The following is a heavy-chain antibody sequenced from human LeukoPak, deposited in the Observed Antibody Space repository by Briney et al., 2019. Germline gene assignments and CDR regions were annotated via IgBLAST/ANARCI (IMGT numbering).Heavy chain of an antibody. Sequence: NPSQTLSLTCTVSGGSISSGGYYWSWIRQHPGKGLEWIGYIYYSGSTYYNPSLKSRVTISVDTSKNQFSLKLSSVTAADTAVYYCARESLYTGVVTNTGPFDYWGQGTLVTVSS. CDR3: ARESLYTGVVTNTGPFDY. D-gene: IGHD3-3*01. CDR1: GGSISSGGYY. V-gene: IGHV4-31*03. CDR2: IYYSGST. J-gene: IGHJ4*02.